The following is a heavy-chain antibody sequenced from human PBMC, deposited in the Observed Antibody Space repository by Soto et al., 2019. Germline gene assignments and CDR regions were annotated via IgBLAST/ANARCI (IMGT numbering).Heavy chain of an antibody. J-gene: IGHJ4*02. CDR1: GFTFSSYG. CDR2: ISYDGSNK. Sequence: QVQLVESGGGVVQPGRSLRLSCAASGFTFSSYGMHWVRQAPGKGLEWVAVISYDGSNKYYADSVKGRFTISRANSKNTLYLQMNSLRAEDTAVYYCAKESVVVITDYWGQGTLVTVSS. D-gene: IGHD3-22*01. CDR3: AKESVVVITDY. V-gene: IGHV3-30*18.